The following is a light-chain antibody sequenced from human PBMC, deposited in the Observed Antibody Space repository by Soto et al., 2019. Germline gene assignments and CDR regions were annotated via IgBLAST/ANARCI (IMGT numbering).Light chain of an antibody. CDR3: TSYTSSSARSVV. J-gene: IGLJ3*02. CDR2: GVS. Sequence: QSVLTQPASVSGSPGQSITISCTGSSNDVGAFNYVSWYRHSPGEAPKVLIRGVSIRPSGVSIRFSASKSANTASLTISGLQAEDEADYFCTSYTSSSARSVVFGGGTKLTVL. V-gene: IGLV2-14*03. CDR1: SNDVGAFNY.